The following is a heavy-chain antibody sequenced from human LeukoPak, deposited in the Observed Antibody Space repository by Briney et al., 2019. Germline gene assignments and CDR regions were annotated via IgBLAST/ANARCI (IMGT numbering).Heavy chain of an antibody. CDR2: ISYDGSNK. J-gene: IGHJ4*02. CDR1: GFTFSSYA. Sequence: GGSLRLSCAASGFTFSSYAMHWVRQAPGRGLEWVAVISYDGSNKYYADSVKGRFTISRDNSKNTLYLQMNSLRAEDTAVYYCAREDIVDTPNSYFDYWGQGTLVTVSS. CDR3: AREDIVDTPNSYFDY. D-gene: IGHD5-12*01. V-gene: IGHV3-30-3*01.